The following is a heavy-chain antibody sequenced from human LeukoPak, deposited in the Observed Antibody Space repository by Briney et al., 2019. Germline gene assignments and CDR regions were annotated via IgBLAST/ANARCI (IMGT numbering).Heavy chain of an antibody. CDR2: IYSGGSA. D-gene: IGHD6-19*01. J-gene: IGHJ4*02. CDR1: GFSASSKY. CDR3: TKLKGWYGDGYFDY. V-gene: IGHV3-53*01. Sequence: GRSLRLSCAASGFSASSKYMSWVRQPAGKGLEWVSVIYSGGSAFYADSVKGRFTISRDNSRNTLYLQMNSLRPDDTAVYYCTKLKGWYGDGYFDYWGPGILDTAPS.